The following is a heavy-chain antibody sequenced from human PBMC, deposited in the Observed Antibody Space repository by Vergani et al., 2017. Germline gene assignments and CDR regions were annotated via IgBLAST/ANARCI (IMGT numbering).Heavy chain of an antibody. CDR2: IYYSGST. J-gene: IGHJ5*02. CDR3: ARDNAAATTVTTNWFDP. CDR1: GGSISSGGYY. V-gene: IGHV4-31*03. Sequence: QVQLQESGPGLVKPSQTLSLTCTVSGGSISSGGYYWSWIRQHPGKGLEWIGYIYYSGSTYYNPSLKSRVTISVDTSKNQFSLKLSSVTAADTAVYYCARDNAAATTVTTNWFDPWGQGTLVTVSS. D-gene: IGHD4-17*01.